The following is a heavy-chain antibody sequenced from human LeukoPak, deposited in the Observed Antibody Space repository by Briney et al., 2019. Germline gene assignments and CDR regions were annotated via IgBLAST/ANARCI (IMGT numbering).Heavy chain of an antibody. CDR2: IYTSGCT. CDR3: ASIFDY. CDR1: GGSISSGSYY. J-gene: IGHJ4*02. V-gene: IGHV4-61*02. Sequence: SETLSLTCTVSGGSISSGSYYWSWIRQPAGKGLEWIGRIYTSGCTNYNPSLKSRVTISVDTSKNQFSLKLSSVTAADTAVYYCASIFDYWGQGTLVTVSS.